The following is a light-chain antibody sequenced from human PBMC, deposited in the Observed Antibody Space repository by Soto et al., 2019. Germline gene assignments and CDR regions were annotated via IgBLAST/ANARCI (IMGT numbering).Light chain of an antibody. CDR3: SSFTNSSGPYL. V-gene: IGLV2-14*01. J-gene: IGLJ1*01. CDR1: SNDVGAHNY. CDR2: EVS. Sequence: QSALTQPASVSGSPGQSVTISCTGTSNDVGAHNYVSWYQHSPGRAPKLLISEVSDRPSGISSRFSGSKSGNTASLTISGLQADDEGDYYCSSFTNSSGPYLFGTGTKLTVL.